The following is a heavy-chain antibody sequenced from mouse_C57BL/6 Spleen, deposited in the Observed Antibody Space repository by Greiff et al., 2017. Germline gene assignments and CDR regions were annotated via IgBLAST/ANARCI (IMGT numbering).Heavy chain of an antibody. D-gene: IGHD2-1*01. V-gene: IGHV1-69*01. CDR3: ASTHHGTRYYHSIDD. Sequence: QVQLQQSEAELVMPGASVKLSCKVSGYTFTGYSMHWVKQRPGQGLEWIGEIYPCDSKTKYNQKFKGKATLTADKSSSTAYMQLNSLTSEDSAVYYCASTHHGTRYYHSIDDWGQGTTLTVSS. J-gene: IGHJ2*01. CDR2: IYPCDSKT. CDR1: GYTFTGYS.